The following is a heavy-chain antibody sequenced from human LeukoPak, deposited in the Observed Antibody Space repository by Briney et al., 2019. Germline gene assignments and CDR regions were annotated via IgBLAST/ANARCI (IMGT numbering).Heavy chain of an antibody. CDR3: AREGVSMIRGIIFNYYGMDV. D-gene: IGHD3-10*01. V-gene: IGHV6-1*01. CDR1: GDSVSSNNAA. Sequence: SQTLSLTCVISGDSVSSNNAAWNWIRQSPSRGLEWLGRTYYKSKWYDDYAVSVKSRLTIKPDTSRNQFSLQLKSVTPEDTAVYYCAREGVSMIRGIIFNYYGMDVWGQGTAVSVSS. CDR2: TYYKSKWYD. J-gene: IGHJ6*02.